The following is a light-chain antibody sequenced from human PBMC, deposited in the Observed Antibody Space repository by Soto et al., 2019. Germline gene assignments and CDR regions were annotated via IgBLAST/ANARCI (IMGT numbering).Light chain of an antibody. Sequence: DIQMSQSQSSLSASVGDRVTITCQARPNINNFLNWYQQKPGRAPKLLIYDASNLEAGVPSRFRGSGSGTDFTFTISRLQPEDIATYYCQQYENLPTFGQGTRLAI. J-gene: IGKJ5*01. CDR3: QQYENLPT. CDR2: DAS. CDR1: PNINNF. V-gene: IGKV1-33*01.